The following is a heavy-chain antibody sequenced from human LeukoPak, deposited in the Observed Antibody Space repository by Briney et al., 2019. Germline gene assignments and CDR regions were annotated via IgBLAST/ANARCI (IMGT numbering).Heavy chain of an antibody. CDR2: IRYDGSNK. Sequence: GGSLRLSCAASGFTFSSYGMHWVRQAPGKGLEWVAFIRYDGSNKYYADSVKGRFTISRDNSKNTLYLQMNSLRAEDTAVYYCANLGRFGELTFDYWGQGTLATVSS. D-gene: IGHD3-10*01. V-gene: IGHV3-30*02. CDR3: ANLGRFGELTFDY. CDR1: GFTFSSYG. J-gene: IGHJ4*02.